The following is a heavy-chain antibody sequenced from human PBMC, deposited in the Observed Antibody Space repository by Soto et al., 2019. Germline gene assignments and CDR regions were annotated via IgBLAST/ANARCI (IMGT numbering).Heavy chain of an antibody. Sequence: GGSLRLSCAASGFTFSSYAMSWVRQAPGKGLEWVSAISGSGGSTYYADSVKGRFTISRDNSKNTLYLQMNSLRAEDTAVYYCAKLRNSGSYYKWFDPWGQGTLVTVSS. D-gene: IGHD3-10*01. V-gene: IGHV3-23*01. J-gene: IGHJ5*02. CDR3: AKLRNSGSYYKWFDP. CDR2: ISGSGGST. CDR1: GFTFSSYA.